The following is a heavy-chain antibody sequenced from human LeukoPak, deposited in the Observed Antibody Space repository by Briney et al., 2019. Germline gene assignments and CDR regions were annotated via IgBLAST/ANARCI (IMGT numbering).Heavy chain of an antibody. CDR3: AREGYSGYDAYYFDY. V-gene: IGHV3-7*03. CDR2: IKQDGSEK. D-gene: IGHD5-12*01. J-gene: IGHJ4*02. Sequence: SGGSLRLSCAASGFTFSSCRMSWVRQAPGKGLEWVANIKQDGSEKYYVDSVKGRFTISRDNAKNSLYLQMNSLRAEDTAVYYCAREGYSGYDAYYFDYWGQGTLVTVSS. CDR1: GFTFSSCR.